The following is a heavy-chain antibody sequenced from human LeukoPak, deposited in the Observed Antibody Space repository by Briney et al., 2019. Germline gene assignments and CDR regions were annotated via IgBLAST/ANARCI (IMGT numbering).Heavy chain of an antibody. CDR2: ISSSSSTI. Sequence: GGSLRLSCAASGFSFSDYYMSWVRQAPGKGLEWVSYISSSSSTIYYADSVKGRFTISRDNAKNSLYLQMNSLRAEDTAVYYCARDSGVRGVIPPAIDYWGQGTLVTVSS. J-gene: IGHJ4*02. V-gene: IGHV3-11*04. D-gene: IGHD3-10*01. CDR1: GFSFSDYY. CDR3: ARDSGVRGVIPPAIDY.